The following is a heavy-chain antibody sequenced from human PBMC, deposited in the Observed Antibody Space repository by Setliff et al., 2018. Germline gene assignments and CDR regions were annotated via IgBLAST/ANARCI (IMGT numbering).Heavy chain of an antibody. J-gene: IGHJ4*02. CDR3: ARTCSGSGCYAGIES. CDR2: ILDDGVKK. V-gene: IGHV3-30*03. CDR1: GFTFSTYR. D-gene: IGHD2-15*01. Sequence: PGGSLRLSCAASGFTFSTYRMHWVRQAPGKGLEWVAVILDDGVKKYHADSVKGRFTISRDNSKNTLYLQMNSLRPEDTAVYYCARTCSGSGCYAGIESWGQGTPVTVSS.